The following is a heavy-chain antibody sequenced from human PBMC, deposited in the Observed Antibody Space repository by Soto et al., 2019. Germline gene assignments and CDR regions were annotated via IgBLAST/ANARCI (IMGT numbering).Heavy chain of an antibody. CDR3: SREPYSSSGYYYYGMDV. Sequence: GGSLRLSCAASGFTVSSNYMSWVRQAPGKGLEWVSVIYSGGSTYYADSVKGRFTISRDNSKNTLYLQMNSLRAEDTAVYYRSREPYSSSGYYYYGMDVWGQGTTVTVSS. CDR2: IYSGGST. J-gene: IGHJ6*02. CDR1: GFTVSSNY. V-gene: IGHV3-53*01. D-gene: IGHD6-6*01.